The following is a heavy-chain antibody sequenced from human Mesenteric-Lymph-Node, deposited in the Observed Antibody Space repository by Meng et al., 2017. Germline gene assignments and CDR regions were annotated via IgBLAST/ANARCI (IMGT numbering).Heavy chain of an antibody. D-gene: IGHD6-13*01. V-gene: IGHV3-23*01. CDR1: GFIYSSYA. CDR2: ISGSGGST. CDR3: AKIRSELAAAGINY. J-gene: IGHJ4*02. Sequence: GGSLRLSCAASGFIYSSYAMSWVRQAPGKGLEWVSAISGSGGSTYYADSVKGRFTISRDNSKNTLYLQMNSPRAEDTAVYYCAKIRSELAAAGINYWGQGTLVTVSS.